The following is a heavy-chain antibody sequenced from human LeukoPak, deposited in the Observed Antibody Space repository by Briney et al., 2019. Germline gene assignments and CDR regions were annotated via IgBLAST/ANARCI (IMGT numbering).Heavy chain of an antibody. J-gene: IGHJ4*02. Sequence: GGSLRLSCAASGVTFSRCWMHWVRPALGKGRVWVSRINSDGSSTSYADSVKGRFTISTDNAKNTQYLQMNSLRAEDTAVYYCARASTPLGIANVDYWGQGTLVTVSS. CDR3: ARASTPLGIANVDY. CDR2: INSDGSST. CDR1: GVTFSRCW. V-gene: IGHV3-74*01. D-gene: IGHD5/OR15-5a*01.